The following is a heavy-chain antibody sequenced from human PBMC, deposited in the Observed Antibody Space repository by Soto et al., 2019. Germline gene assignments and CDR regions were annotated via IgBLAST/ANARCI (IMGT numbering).Heavy chain of an antibody. D-gene: IGHD2-15*01. CDR1: GYTFTGYY. CDR3: ARGLYGGNFDY. Sequence: GASVKVSCKASGYTFTGYYMHWVRQAPGQGLEWMGWINPNSGDTKYAQKFRGRVTMTRDTSKNHFSLKLTSMTATDTAMYYCARGLYGGNFDYWGQGTPVTVSS. CDR2: INPNSGDT. J-gene: IGHJ4*02. V-gene: IGHV1-2*02.